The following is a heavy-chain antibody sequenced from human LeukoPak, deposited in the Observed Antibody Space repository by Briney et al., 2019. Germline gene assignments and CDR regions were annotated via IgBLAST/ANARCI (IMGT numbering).Heavy chain of an antibody. D-gene: IGHD3-22*01. CDR1: GGSVNSGSYY. CDR2: IYYSGST. CDR3: ARGYDSSAYYPFNY. Sequence: SETLSLTCTVSGGSVNSGSYYWNWIRQPPGKGLEWIGYIYYSGSTNYNPSLKSRVTISVDTSKNQFSLMLSSVTAADTAVYYCARGYDSSAYYPFNYWGQGTLVTASS. J-gene: IGHJ4*02. V-gene: IGHV4-61*01.